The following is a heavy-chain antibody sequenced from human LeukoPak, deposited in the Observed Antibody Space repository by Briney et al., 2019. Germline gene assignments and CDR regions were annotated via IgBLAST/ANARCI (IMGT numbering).Heavy chain of an antibody. Sequence: GGSLRLSCAASGFTFDDYVMHWVRQAPGKGLEWVSFISGGGGATYYADSAKGRFTISRDNGRKSLYLQMHSLRTEDTALYYCAKGGYTYGGRLFDYWGQGTLVTVSS. D-gene: IGHD5-18*01. CDR1: GFTFDDYV. CDR2: ISGGGGAT. V-gene: IGHV3-43*02. CDR3: AKGGYTYGGRLFDY. J-gene: IGHJ4*02.